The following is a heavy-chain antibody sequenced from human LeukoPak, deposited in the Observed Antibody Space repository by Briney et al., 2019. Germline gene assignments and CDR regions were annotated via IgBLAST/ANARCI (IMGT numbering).Heavy chain of an antibody. CDR3: AKVRDYYYMDV. V-gene: IGHV3-30*02. J-gene: IGHJ6*03. CDR2: IRFDGSDK. CDR1: GFTFSSYG. D-gene: IGHD3-10*01. Sequence: PGGSLRLSCAASGFTFSSYGMHWVRQAPGKGLEWVAFIRFDGSDKYYADSVKGRFTISRDNSKNTNTLYLQMTSLRLEDTAAYYCAKVRDYYYMDVWGKGTTVTVSS.